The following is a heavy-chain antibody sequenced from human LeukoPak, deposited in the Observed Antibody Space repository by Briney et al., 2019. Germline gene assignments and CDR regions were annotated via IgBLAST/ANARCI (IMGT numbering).Heavy chain of an antibody. D-gene: IGHD4-23*01. V-gene: IGHV3-23*01. Sequence: GGSLRLSCAAAGFSFSSHGMSWVRQAPGKGLEWVSTISGRDADTYYADSVKGRFTISRDNSKNTLYLHMNSLSAEDTAIYFCAKRSDYGSDSNYFDYWGQGTLVTVSS. J-gene: IGHJ4*02. CDR3: AKRSDYGSDSNYFDY. CDR1: GFSFSSHG. CDR2: ISGRDADT.